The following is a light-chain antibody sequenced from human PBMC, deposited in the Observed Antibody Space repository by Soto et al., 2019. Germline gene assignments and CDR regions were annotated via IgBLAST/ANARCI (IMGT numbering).Light chain of an antibody. J-gene: IGKJ5*01. CDR1: QDINIY. Sequence: DIQMTQSPSSLFASVGDRVTITCQATQDINIYLNWYQQTQGKAPNILIYDASNLEIGVPSRFSGSGSGTHFTFTISRLQTEDIGTYYCQQYDILPITFGRGTRLEIK. CDR2: DAS. V-gene: IGKV1-33*01. CDR3: QQYDILPIT.